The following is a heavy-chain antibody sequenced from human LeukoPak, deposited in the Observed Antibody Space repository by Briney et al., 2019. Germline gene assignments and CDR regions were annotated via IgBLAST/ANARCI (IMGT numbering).Heavy chain of an antibody. Sequence: PSETLSLTCTVSGGSISSDGYYWSWIRQSAGKGLEWIGRIYISGSTNYSPSLKSRVTMSVDTSKNQFSLKLASVTAADTAVYFCAREHRMFETPARGNWFDPWGQGTLVTVSS. CDR2: IYISGST. D-gene: IGHD6-6*01. CDR1: GGSISSDGYY. V-gene: IGHV4-61*02. CDR3: AREHRMFETPARGNWFDP. J-gene: IGHJ5*02.